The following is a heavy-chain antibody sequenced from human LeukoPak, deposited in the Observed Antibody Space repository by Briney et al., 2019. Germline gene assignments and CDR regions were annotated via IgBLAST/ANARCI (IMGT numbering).Heavy chain of an antibody. J-gene: IGHJ5*02. CDR2: IYYSGST. V-gene: IGHV4-30-4*01. Sequence: SETLSLTCTVSGGSISSGDYYWSWIRLPPGKGLEWVGYIYYSGSTNYNPSLKSRVTISVDTSKNQFSLKLSSVTAADTAVYYCARHGGSYFYNWFDPWGQGTLVTVSS. CDR1: GGSISSGDYY. CDR3: ARHGGSYFYNWFDP. D-gene: IGHD1-26*01.